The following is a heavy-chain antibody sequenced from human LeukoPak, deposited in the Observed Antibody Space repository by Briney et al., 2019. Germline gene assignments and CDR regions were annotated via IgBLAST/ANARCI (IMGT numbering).Heavy chain of an antibody. D-gene: IGHD6-13*01. V-gene: IGHV4-59*01. CDR2: IYYTGST. CDR1: NGSISNYY. CDR3: ARNLIPEQLVLNF. Sequence: SETLSLTCTVSNGSISNYYWNWIRQAPGKGLEWIGYIYYTGSTNKNPSLKSRVTMSVDTSKNHFSLNLKSVTPEDTAVYYCARNLIPEQLVLNFWGQGILVTVSS. J-gene: IGHJ4*02.